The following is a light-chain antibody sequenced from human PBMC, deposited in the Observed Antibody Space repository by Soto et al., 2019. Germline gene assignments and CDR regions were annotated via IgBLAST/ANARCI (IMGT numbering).Light chain of an antibody. CDR2: DVT. J-gene: IGLJ1*01. CDR3: TSYAGSNILYV. V-gene: IGLV2-8*01. CDR1: SSDIGGYNY. Sequence: QSALTQPPSASGSPGQSVTISCTGTSSDIGGYNYVSWYQHHPGKAPKLIIYDVTKRPSGVPDRFSGSKSGNTASLTVSGLQAEDDADYYCTSYAGSNILYVFGTGTKVTVL.